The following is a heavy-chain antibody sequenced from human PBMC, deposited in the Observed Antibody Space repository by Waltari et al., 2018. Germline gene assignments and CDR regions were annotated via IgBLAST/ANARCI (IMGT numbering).Heavy chain of an antibody. J-gene: IGHJ6*02. V-gene: IGHV4-31*01. Sequence: QVQLQQSGPGLVKPSQTLTLICTVSGGSMTSEYSYWSWIRQHPGKGLEWIGFIANSGTPYYNPSLKSVVDMAIDTSKNQFSRKVNSGTAADTAVYDCAKGGGGTRDGMDVWGQGTTVTVSS. D-gene: IGHD2-2*01. CDR3: AKGGGGTRDGMDV. CDR1: GGSMTSEYSY. CDR2: IANSGTP.